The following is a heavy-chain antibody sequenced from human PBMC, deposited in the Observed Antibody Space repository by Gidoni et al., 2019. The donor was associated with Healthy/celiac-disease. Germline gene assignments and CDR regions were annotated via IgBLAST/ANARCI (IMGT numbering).Heavy chain of an antibody. D-gene: IGHD1-26*01. V-gene: IGHV1-69*01. CDR1: GGTFSSYA. CDR3: ARDRGIVGATFDIPFDY. CDR2: IIPIFGTA. Sequence: QVQLVQSGAEVKKPGSSVKVSCKASGGTFSSYAISWVRQAPGQGLEWMGGIIPIFGTANYAQKFQGRVTITADESTSTAYMELSSLRSEDTAVYYCARDRGIVGATFDIPFDYWGQGTLVTVSS. J-gene: IGHJ4*02.